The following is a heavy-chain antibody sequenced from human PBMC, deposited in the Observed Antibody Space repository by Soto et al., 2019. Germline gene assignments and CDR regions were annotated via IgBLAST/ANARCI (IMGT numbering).Heavy chain of an antibody. V-gene: IGHV3-23*01. CDR2: ISGSGGST. Sequence: VGSLRLSCAASGFTFSSYAKSWVRQAPGKGLEWVSVISGSGGSTYYADSVKGRFTISRDNSKNMVYLQMNSLRPEDTAVYYCAKDRIAVAGTGDFDYWGQGTLVTVSS. CDR1: GFTFSSYA. D-gene: IGHD6-19*01. J-gene: IGHJ4*02. CDR3: AKDRIAVAGTGDFDY.